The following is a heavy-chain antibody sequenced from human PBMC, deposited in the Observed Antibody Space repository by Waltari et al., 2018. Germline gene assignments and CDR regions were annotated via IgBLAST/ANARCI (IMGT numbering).Heavy chain of an antibody. CDR1: GYSINSGYF. V-gene: IGHV4-38-2*01. CDR3: TGQVLGYCTSAACRRLES. J-gene: IGHJ4*02. D-gene: IGHD2-2*03. CDR2: IYHSGTT. Sequence: QVQLQESGPGLVKPSETLSLTCDVSGYSINSGYFWGWIRQPPGKGLEWTATIYHSGTTVSTRSLASRVTTSMATPKNQFSLKLKSVTAADTAVYYCTGQVLGYCTSAACRRLESWGQGTLVTVSS.